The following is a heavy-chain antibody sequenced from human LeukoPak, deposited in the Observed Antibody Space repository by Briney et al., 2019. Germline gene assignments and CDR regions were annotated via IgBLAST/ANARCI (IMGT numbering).Heavy chain of an antibody. V-gene: IGHV1-24*01. CDR3: ATGIVGARGFDP. J-gene: IGHJ5*02. Sequence: ASVTVSCKVSGYTLTELSMHWVRQAPGKGLEWTGGFDPEDGETIYAQKFQGRVTMTEDTSTDTAYMELSSLRSEDTAVYYCATGIVGARGFDPWGQGTLVTVSS. CDR2: FDPEDGET. CDR1: GYTLTELS. D-gene: IGHD1-26*01.